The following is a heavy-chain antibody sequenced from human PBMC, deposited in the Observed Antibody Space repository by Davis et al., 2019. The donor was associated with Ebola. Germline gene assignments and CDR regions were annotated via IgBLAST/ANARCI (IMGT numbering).Heavy chain of an antibody. CDR2: IYYRGST. V-gene: IGHV4-59*02. CDR3: AREPHDGPFDY. Sequence: GSLRLSCTVSGGSVSNYYWSWIRQPPGKGLEWIGYIYYRGSTNYNPSLKSRVTISVDTSKNQFSLKLSSVTAADTAVYYCAREPHDGPFDYWGQGTLVTVSS. J-gene: IGHJ4*02. CDR1: GGSVSNYY.